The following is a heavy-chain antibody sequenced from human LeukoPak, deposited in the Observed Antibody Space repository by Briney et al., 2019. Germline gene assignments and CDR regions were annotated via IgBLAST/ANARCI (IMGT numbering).Heavy chain of an antibody. Sequence: ASVKVSCKASGYTFASYGISWVRRAPGQGLEWMGWISTYNGDTNYAQKLQGRVTMTTDTSTSTAYMELRSLRSDDTAVYYCASLRGVNRWGQGTLVTVSS. CDR2: ISTYNGDT. D-gene: IGHD3-10*01. V-gene: IGHV1-18*01. CDR1: GYTFASYG. J-gene: IGHJ4*02. CDR3: ASLRGVNR.